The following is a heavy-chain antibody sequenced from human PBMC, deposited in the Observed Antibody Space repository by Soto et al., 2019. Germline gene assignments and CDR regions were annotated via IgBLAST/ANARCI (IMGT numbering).Heavy chain of an antibody. CDR2: ISYSGST. CDR1: GGSISSGGYY. D-gene: IGHD2-2*01. J-gene: IGHJ6*02. Sequence: QVQLQESGPGLVKPSQTLSLTCTVSGGSISSGGYYWSWIRQHPGKGLEWIGYISYSGSTYYNPSLIIRVTLSVDTSKNQFSLKLSSVTAAYTAVYYCARGDVLVPSAIAGMDVWVQGPTVTVSS. CDR3: ARGDVLVPSAIAGMDV. V-gene: IGHV4-31*03.